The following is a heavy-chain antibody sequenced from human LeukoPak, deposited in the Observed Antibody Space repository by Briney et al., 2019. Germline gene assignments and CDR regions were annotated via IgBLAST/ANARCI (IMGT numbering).Heavy chain of an antibody. CDR2: ISGSGGST. J-gene: IGHJ4*02. Sequence: GGSFRLSRKPSGIAFSSDGMKWFRQAPGKGQKWVSAISGSGGSTYYADSVKGRFTISRDNSKITLYLQMNSLRAEDTAVYYCAKGGPEWELLYYFDYWGQGTLVTVSS. D-gene: IGHD1-26*01. V-gene: IGHV3-23*01. CDR3: AKGGPEWELLYYFDY. CDR1: GIAFSSDG.